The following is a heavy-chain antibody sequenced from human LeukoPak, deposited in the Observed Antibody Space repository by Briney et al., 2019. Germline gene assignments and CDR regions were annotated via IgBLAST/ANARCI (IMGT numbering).Heavy chain of an antibody. Sequence: GGSLRLSCAASRFTFSSYLMHWVRQAPVKGLVWVSRINSDGRSTSYADSVKGRFTISRDNAENTLYLQMNSLRAEDTAVYYCVRGGSTHFQHWGQGTLVTVS. D-gene: IGHD3-16*01. J-gene: IGHJ1*01. CDR2: INSDGRST. CDR1: RFTFSSYL. V-gene: IGHV3-74*01. CDR3: VRGGSTHFQH.